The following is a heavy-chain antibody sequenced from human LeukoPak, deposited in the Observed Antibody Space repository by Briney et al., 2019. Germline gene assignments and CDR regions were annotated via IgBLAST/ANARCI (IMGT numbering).Heavy chain of an antibody. D-gene: IGHD3-22*01. CDR1: GFTFGTYT. J-gene: IGHJ4*02. CDR3: AKPGITMIVVVTQHMYYFDY. CDR2: IYGNALTT. V-gene: IGHV3-23*05. Sequence: GGSLRLSCAASGFTFGTYTMNWVRQAPGKGLEWVSGIYGNALTTVYADSVKGRFTVSRDNSNKALFLQMNNLRVEDTATYYCAKPGITMIVVVTQHMYYFDYWGQGTLVTVSS.